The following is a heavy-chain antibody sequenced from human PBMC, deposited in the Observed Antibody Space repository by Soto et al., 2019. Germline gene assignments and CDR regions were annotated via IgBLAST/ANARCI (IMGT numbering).Heavy chain of an antibody. CDR2: IIPIFGSP. J-gene: IGHJ6*02. Sequence: QVQLVQSGAEVKKTGSSVRVSCKASGGTLRSHAINWVRQAPGQGLEWMGGIIPIFGSPNYAQKFQGRVTITADESSITAYMELSSLRSEDTAVYYCAGTVAIPYYHGMDVWGQGTTVTVSS. CDR3: AGTVAIPYYHGMDV. V-gene: IGHV1-69*01. CDR1: GGTLRSHA. D-gene: IGHD4-4*01.